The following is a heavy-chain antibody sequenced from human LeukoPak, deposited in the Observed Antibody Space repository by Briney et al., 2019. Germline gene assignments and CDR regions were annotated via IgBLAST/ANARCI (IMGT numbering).Heavy chain of an antibody. D-gene: IGHD5-18*01. CDR3: ARVYNYGFDY. CDR2: IYTGGNT. V-gene: IGHV3-53*01. J-gene: IGHJ4*02. Sequence: PGESPRLSFAAPGFIVSSSHLSRVRQAPGEGLEWVSVIYTGGNTYYADSVKGRFTVSRDNSKNTLYLQMNSLRAEDTAVYYCARVYNYGFDYWGPGTLVTVSS. CDR1: GFIVSSSH.